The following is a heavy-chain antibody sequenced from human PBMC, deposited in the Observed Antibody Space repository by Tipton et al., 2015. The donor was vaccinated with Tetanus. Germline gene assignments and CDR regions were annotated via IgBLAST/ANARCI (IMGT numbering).Heavy chain of an antibody. J-gene: IGHJ5*02. V-gene: IGHV4-34*01. CDR3: ARGLGEAGSASWFDP. CDR1: GGSFSGYY. D-gene: IGHD6-19*01. CDR2: INHSGST. Sequence: TLSLTCAVYGGSFSGYYWSWIRQSPGKGLEWIGEINHSGSTNYNPSLKSRVTISVDTSKNQFSLKLSSVTAADTAVYYCARGLGEAGSASWFDPWGQGTRVTVSS.